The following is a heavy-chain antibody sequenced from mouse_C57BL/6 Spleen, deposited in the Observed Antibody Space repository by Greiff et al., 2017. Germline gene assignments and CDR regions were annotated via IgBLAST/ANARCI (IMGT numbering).Heavy chain of an antibody. J-gene: IGHJ2*01. CDR3: TTSYYYGSSYVGTS. CDR2: IDPENGDT. CDR1: GFNIKDDY. Sequence: VQLQQSGAELVRPGASVKLSCTASGFNIKDDYMHWVKQRPEQGLEWIGWIDPENGDTEYASKFQGKATITADTSSNTAYLQLSSLTSEDTAVYYCTTSYYYGSSYVGTSWGQGTTLTVSS. V-gene: IGHV14-4*01. D-gene: IGHD1-1*01.